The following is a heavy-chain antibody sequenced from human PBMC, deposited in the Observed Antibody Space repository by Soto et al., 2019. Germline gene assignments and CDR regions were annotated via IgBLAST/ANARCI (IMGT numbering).Heavy chain of an antibody. V-gene: IGHV3-15*01. CDR2: IKSKTDGGTT. CDR1: GFTFSNAW. J-gene: IGHJ6*03. D-gene: IGHD2-8*01. CDR3: TTDLGPGPGYCTNGVCRTYYMDV. Sequence: GGSLRLSCAASGFTFSNAWMSWVRQAPGKGLEWVGRIKSKTDGGTTDYAAPVKGRFTISRDDSKNTLYLQMNSLKTEDTAVYYCTTDLGPGPGYCTNGVCRTYYMDVWGKGTTVTVSS.